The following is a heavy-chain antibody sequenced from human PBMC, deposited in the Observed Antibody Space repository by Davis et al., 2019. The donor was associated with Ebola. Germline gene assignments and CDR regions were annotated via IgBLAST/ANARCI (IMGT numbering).Heavy chain of an antibody. Sequence: PSETLSLTCAVYGGSFSGYYWSWIRQPPGKGLEWIGEINHSGSTNYNPSLKSRVTISVDTSKNQFSLKLSSVTAADTAVYYCARGPLDCSGGSCYPGYFDYWGQGTLVTVSS. CDR2: INHSGST. V-gene: IGHV4-34*01. CDR3: ARGPLDCSGGSCYPGYFDY. D-gene: IGHD2-15*01. CDR1: GGSFSGYY. J-gene: IGHJ4*02.